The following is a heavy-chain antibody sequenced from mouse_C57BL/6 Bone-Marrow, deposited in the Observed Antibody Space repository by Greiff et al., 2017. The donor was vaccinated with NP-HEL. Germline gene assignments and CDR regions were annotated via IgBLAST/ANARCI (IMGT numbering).Heavy chain of an antibody. CDR3: ASSYYGSSYGFAY. CDR1: GYTFTSYT. CDR2: INPSSGYT. J-gene: IGHJ3*01. D-gene: IGHD1-1*01. V-gene: IGHV1-4*01. Sequence: VKLVDSGAELARPGASVKMSCKASGYTFTSYTMHWVKQRPGQGLEWIGYINPSSGYTKYNQKFKDKATLTADKSSSTAYMQLSSLTSEDSAVYYCASSYYGSSYGFAYWGQGTLVTVSA.